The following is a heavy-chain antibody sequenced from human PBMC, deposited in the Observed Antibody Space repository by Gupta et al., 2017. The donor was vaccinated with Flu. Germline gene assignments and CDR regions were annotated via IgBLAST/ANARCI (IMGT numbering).Heavy chain of an antibody. Sequence: MSVGRQGPGKGVEGVATMKNDGSEKYYVDSMKGRFTISRDNAKSSLYLQMNSLRAEDTAIYNCVVGHYFGLWGQGTLVTVSS. V-gene: IGHV3-7*01. J-gene: IGHJ4*02. CDR2: MKNDGSEK. D-gene: IGHD3-9*01. CDR3: VVGHYFGL.